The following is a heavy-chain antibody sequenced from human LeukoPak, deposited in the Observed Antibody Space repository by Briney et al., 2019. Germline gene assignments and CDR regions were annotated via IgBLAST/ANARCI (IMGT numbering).Heavy chain of an antibody. CDR1: GYTFTSYD. CDR2: MNPNSGNT. V-gene: IGHV1-8*01. Sequence: EASVTVSCKASGYTFTSYDINWVRQATGQGLEWMGWMNPNSGNTGYAQKFQGRVTMTRNTSISTAYMELSSLRSEDTAVYYCARALSNILTGYHNWFDPWGQGTLVTVSS. CDR3: ARALSNILTGYHNWFDP. J-gene: IGHJ5*02. D-gene: IGHD3-9*01.